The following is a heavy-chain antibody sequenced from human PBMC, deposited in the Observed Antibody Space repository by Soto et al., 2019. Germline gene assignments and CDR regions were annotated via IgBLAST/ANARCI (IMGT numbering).Heavy chain of an antibody. V-gene: IGHV4-59*01. Sequence: SETLSLTCTVSGGSISSYYWSWIRQPPGKGLEWIGYIYYSGSTNYNPSLKSRVTISVDTSKNQFSLKLSSVTAADTAVYYCASSQRYFDWLFQIDYWGQGTLVTVSS. CDR2: IYYSGST. D-gene: IGHD3-9*01. CDR1: GGSISSYY. J-gene: IGHJ4*02. CDR3: ASSQRYFDWLFQIDY.